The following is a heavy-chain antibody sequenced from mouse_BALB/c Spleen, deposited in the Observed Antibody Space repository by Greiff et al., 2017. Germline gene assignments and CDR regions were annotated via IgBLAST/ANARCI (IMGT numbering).Heavy chain of an antibody. CDR3: ARSSYGNYWYFDV. D-gene: IGHD2-10*02. V-gene: IGHV5-17*02. Sequence: DVMLVESGGGLVQPGGSRKLSCAASGFTFSSFGMHWVRQATEKGLEWVAYISSGSSTIYYADTVKGRFTISRDNPKNTLFLQMTSLRSEDTAMYYCARSSYGNYWYFDVWGAGTTVTVSS. J-gene: IGHJ1*01. CDR1: GFTFSSFG. CDR2: ISSGSSTI.